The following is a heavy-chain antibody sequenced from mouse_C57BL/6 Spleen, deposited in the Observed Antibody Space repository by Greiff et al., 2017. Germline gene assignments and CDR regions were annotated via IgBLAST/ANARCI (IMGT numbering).Heavy chain of an antibody. CDR1: GYTFTSYW. CDR2: IDPSDSET. J-gene: IGHJ4*01. D-gene: IGHD1-1*01. V-gene: IGHV1-52*01. Sequence: VQLQQPGAELVRPGSSVKLSCKASGYTFTSYWMHWVKQRPIQGLEWIGNIDPSDSETHYNQKFKDKATLTVDKSSSAAYMQLRSLTSEDSAVYYCARYYYGSRDYAMDYWGQGTSVTVSS. CDR3: ARYYYGSRDYAMDY.